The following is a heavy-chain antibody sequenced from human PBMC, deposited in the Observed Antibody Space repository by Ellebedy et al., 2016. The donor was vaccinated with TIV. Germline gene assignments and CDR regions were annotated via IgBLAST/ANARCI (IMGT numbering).Heavy chain of an antibody. V-gene: IGHV1-18*01. Sequence: AASVKVSCKASGYTLMSYGICWVRQAPGQGLEWMGWVSPYDGNTNYAQKFQGRVTMTIDTSTSTGYMDLRSLRSDDTAVYYCARQSDYGDRRSDYWGQGTLVTVSS. J-gene: IGHJ4*02. CDR3: ARQSDYGDRRSDY. CDR2: VSPYDGNT. D-gene: IGHD4-17*01. CDR1: GYTLMSYG.